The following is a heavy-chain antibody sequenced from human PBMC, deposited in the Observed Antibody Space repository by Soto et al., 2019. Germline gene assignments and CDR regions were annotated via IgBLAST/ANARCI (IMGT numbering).Heavy chain of an antibody. J-gene: IGHJ4*02. CDR2: IYPSDSDT. CDR3: ARGGVSTRTFDY. V-gene: IGHV5-51*01. D-gene: IGHD3-3*01. CDR1: GDTFAGYW. Sequence: GQALNLSCKGCGDTFAGYWIAWVRKMPGKGLELMGIIYPSDSDTRYRPSFQGQVTISADKSISSAYLQWSSLRASDTAMYYCARGGVSTRTFDYWGQGTPVTVSS.